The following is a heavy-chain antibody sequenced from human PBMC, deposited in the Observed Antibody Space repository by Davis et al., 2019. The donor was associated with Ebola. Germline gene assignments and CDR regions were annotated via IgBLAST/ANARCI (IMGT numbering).Heavy chain of an antibody. Sequence: GALKISCAASGFTFSGSAMHWVHQASGKGLEWVGRIRSKANSYATAYAASVKGRFTISRDDSKNTAYLQMNSLKTEDTAVYYCHAGFDYWGQGTLVTVSS. CDR3: HAGFDY. J-gene: IGHJ4*02. CDR1: GFTFSGSA. V-gene: IGHV3-73*01. CDR2: IRSKANSYAT. D-gene: IGHD1-14*01.